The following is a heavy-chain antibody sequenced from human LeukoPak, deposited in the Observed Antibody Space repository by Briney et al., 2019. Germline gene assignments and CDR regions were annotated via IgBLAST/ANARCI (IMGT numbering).Heavy chain of an antibody. D-gene: IGHD2-21*02. CDR1: GFTFSSYA. Sequence: GGSLRLSCAASGFTFSSYAMTWVRQAPGKGLEWVSIIYSGGNTYYADSVKGRFTISRDNSKNTLYLQMNRLRPEDTAVYYCARGTVTAPDYWGQGTLVTVSS. CDR3: ARGTVTAPDY. J-gene: IGHJ4*02. V-gene: IGHV3-53*01. CDR2: IYSGGNT.